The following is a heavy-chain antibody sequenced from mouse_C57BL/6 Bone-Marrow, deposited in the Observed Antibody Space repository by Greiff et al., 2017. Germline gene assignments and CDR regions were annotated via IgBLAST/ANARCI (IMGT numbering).Heavy chain of an antibody. Sequence: EVQLQQSGAELVRPGASVKLSCTASGFNIKDDYMHWVKQRPEQGLEWIGWIDPENGDTEYASKFQGKATITADTSSNTAYLQLSSLTSEDTAVYYCTTGTTASYWYFDVWGTGTTVTVSS. J-gene: IGHJ1*03. CDR2: IDPENGDT. CDR1: GFNIKDDY. CDR3: TTGTTASYWYFDV. D-gene: IGHD1-2*01. V-gene: IGHV14-4*01.